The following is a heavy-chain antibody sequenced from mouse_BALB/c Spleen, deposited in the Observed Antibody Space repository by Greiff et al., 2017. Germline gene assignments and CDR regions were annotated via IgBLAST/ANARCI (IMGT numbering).Heavy chain of an antibody. V-gene: IGHV1S81*02. D-gene: IGHD1-1*01. CDR2: INPSNGRT. Sequence: QVQLQQPGAELVKPGASVKLSCKASGYTFTSYWMHWVKQRPGQGLEWIGEINPSNGRTNYNEKFKSKATLTVDKSSSTAYMQLSSLTSEDSAVYYCAKMPIYYYGSSYNYFDYWGQGTTLTVSS. CDR3: AKMPIYYYGSSYNYFDY. CDR1: GYTFTSYW. J-gene: IGHJ2*01.